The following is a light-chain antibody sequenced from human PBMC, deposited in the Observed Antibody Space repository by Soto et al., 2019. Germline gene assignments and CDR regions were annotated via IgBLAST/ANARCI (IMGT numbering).Light chain of an antibody. CDR3: QQYGSSPIT. V-gene: IGKV3-20*01. J-gene: IGKJ5*01. CDR1: QSVSSSY. CDR2: GAS. Sequence: EIVLTQSPATLSLSPGERAPLSCGASQSVSSSYLAWSQQKTGQDTRLLIYGASSRDTGIPDRVSGSGSGTDGTLTISRLETEDFAVYYCQQYGSSPITFGQGTRLEIK.